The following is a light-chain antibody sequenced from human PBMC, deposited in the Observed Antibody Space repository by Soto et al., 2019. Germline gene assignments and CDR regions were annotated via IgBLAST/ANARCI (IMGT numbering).Light chain of an antibody. J-gene: IGKJ2*01. CDR1: QDISKS. CDR2: DAS. CDR3: QHYDYLPYT. Sequence: DIQLTQSPSSLSASVGDRVTITCRATQDISKSLNWYQVKQGKAPKLLIFDASNLETGVPSRFHGSGSGTHFTFTVSSLQPEDIATYYCQHYDYLPYTFGQGTKLEIK. V-gene: IGKV1-33*01.